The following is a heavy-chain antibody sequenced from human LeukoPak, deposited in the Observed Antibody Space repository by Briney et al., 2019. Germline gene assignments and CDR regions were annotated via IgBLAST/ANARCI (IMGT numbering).Heavy chain of an antibody. CDR1: GGTFSSCA. V-gene: IGHV1-69*01. J-gene: IGHJ6*03. D-gene: IGHD3-9*01. CDR2: IIPVFGTA. CDR3: AIGYDILTGYSIYYYYYYMDV. Sequence: GSSVKVSCKASGGTFSSCAISWVRQAPGQGLEWMGGIIPVFGTANYAQKFQGRVTITADESTSTAYMELSSLRSEDTAVYYCAIGYDILTGYSIYYYYYYMDVWGKGTTVTVSS.